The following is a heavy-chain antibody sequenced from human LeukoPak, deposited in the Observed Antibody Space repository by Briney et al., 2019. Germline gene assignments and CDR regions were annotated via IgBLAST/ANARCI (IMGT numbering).Heavy chain of an antibody. CDR1: GGTFSSYA. J-gene: IGHJ6*03. Sequence: SVKVSCKASGGTFSSYAISWVRQAPGQGLEWMGGIIPIFGTANYAQKFQGRVTITADESTSTDYMELSSLRSEDTAVYYCARSYYYDSSGYYADYYYYYMDVWGKGTTVTVSS. CDR2: IIPIFGTA. D-gene: IGHD3-22*01. CDR3: ARSYYYDSSGYYADYYYYYMDV. V-gene: IGHV1-69*13.